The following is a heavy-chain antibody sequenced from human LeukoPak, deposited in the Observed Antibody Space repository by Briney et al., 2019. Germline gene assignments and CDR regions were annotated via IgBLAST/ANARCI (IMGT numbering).Heavy chain of an antibody. CDR1: GFTFSSYS. CDR3: AGGRRNRDGYNYGGWDFDY. J-gene: IGHJ4*02. V-gene: IGHV3-21*01. D-gene: IGHD5-24*01. CDR2: ISSSSSYI. Sequence: SGGSLRLSCAASGFTFSSYSMNWVRQAPGKGLEWVSSISSSSSYIYYADSVKGRFTISRDNAKNSLYLQMNSLRAEDTAVYYCAGGRRNRDGYNYGGWDFDYWGQGTLVTVSS.